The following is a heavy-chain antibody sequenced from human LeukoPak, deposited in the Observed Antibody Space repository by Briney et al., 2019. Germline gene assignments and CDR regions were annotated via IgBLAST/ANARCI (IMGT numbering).Heavy chain of an antibody. J-gene: IGHJ4*02. CDR1: GYTFTNNF. CDR2: INPSGDNT. CDR3: ARDPEYSTWSYYFDY. D-gene: IGHD6-6*01. V-gene: IGHV1-46*01. Sequence: ASVKVSCKASGYTFTNNFMHWVRQAPGQGLEWIGIINPSGDNTWYAQKFQGRVTMTRDMATSTDYLEVSSLRSEDTAVYYCARDPEYSTWSYYFDYWGQGTLVTVSS.